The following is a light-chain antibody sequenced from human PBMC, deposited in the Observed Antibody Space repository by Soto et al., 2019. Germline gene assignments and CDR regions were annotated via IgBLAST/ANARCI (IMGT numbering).Light chain of an antibody. V-gene: IGKV3-20*01. CDR2: ASS. CDR3: QQYRASPYT. Sequence: EIVLTQSPGTLSLSPGARATLSCRASQSIVGRSLAWYQQLPGQAPRLLIYASSTRASGVPDRFSGSGSESEFTLTIAGLEPADFAVYYCQQYRASPYTFGQGTRLEI. CDR1: QSIVGRS. J-gene: IGKJ2*01.